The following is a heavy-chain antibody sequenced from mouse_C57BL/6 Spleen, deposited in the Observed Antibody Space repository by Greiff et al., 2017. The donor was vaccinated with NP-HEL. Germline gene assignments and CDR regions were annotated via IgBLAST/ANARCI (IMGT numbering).Heavy chain of an antibody. CDR1: GFTFSSSA. V-gene: IGHV5-9-1*02. J-gene: IGHJ4*01. CDR3: TREKSSYAMDY. Sequence: EVKLVESGEGFVKPGGSLKLSCAASGFTFSSSALALVRQTPERRLGLVAYICSGGDYIYYADTVKGRFTIYRDNARNTLYLQMSSLKSEDTAMYYCTREKSSYAMDYWGQGTSVTVSS. CDR2: ICSGGDYI.